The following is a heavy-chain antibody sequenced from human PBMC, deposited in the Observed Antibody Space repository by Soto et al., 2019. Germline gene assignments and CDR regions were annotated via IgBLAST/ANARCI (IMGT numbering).Heavy chain of an antibody. J-gene: IGHJ5*02. Sequence: QLHLRESGPGLVKPSETLSLPCTVSGGSITSSSYYWGWIRQPPGKGLEWIGSIYYSGSTYYNPSLTCPVIMSSDTSTKQSSLKLSSATAADTAVYYCATQKVGGTDVYTFDPWRQGTLVTVSS. V-gene: IGHV4-39*01. CDR3: ATQKVGGTDVYTFDP. CDR2: IYYSGST. CDR1: GGSITSSSYY. D-gene: IGHD1-26*01.